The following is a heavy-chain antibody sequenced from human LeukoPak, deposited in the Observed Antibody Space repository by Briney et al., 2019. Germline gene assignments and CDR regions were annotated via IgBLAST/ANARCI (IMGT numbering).Heavy chain of an antibody. CDR2: FSNDENNE. V-gene: IGHV3-30*04. J-gene: IGHJ4*02. Sequence: GGSLRLSCAASGFTFNDQNVHWVRQAPGKGLEWVAVFSNDENNEYYIDSVKGRFTISRDNSKNTLYPQMNSLRAEDTAVYYCARDRQTGYCGGDCYSGLDYWGQGTLVTVSS. CDR1: GFTFNDQN. D-gene: IGHD2-21*02. CDR3: ARDRQTGYCGGDCYSGLDY.